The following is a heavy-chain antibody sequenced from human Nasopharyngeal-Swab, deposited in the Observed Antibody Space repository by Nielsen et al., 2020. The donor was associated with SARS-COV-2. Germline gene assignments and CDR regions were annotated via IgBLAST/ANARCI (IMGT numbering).Heavy chain of an antibody. CDR3: AKDSLRGGMITFGEVIEYYLDF. V-gene: IGHV3-30*18. CDR1: GFTFSSYG. CDR2: ISYDGSHK. Sequence: GESLKISCAASGFTFSSYGMHWVRQTPGKGLEWVALISYDGSHKYYADSVKGRFTISRDNSKNTLFLQINSLRAEDTAVYYCAKDSLRGGMITFGEVIEYYLDFWGQGTLVTVSS. D-gene: IGHD3-16*02. J-gene: IGHJ4*02.